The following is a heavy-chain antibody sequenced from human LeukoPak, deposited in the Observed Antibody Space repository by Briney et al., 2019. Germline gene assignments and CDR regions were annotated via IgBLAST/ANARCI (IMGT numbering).Heavy chain of an antibody. CDR1: GGTFSSYA. CDR3: ARDPYSSSWYWFDP. D-gene: IGHD6-13*01. CDR2: IIPIFGTA. Sequence: SVKASCKASGGTFSSYAISWVRQAPGQGLEWMGGIIPIFGTANYAQKFQGRVTITTDESTSTAYMELSSLRSEGTAVYYCARDPYSSSWYWFDPWGQGTLVTVSS. J-gene: IGHJ5*02. V-gene: IGHV1-69*05.